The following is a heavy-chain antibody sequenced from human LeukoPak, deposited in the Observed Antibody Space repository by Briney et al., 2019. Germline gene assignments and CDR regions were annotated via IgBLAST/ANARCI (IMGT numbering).Heavy chain of an antibody. V-gene: IGHV5-51*01. CDR3: ASYSSGWYSGWDY. CDR2: IYPGDSDT. J-gene: IGHJ4*02. CDR1: GYSFTSYW. Sequence: GESLKISCKGSGYSFTSYWIGWVRQMPGKGLEWMGIIYPGDSDTRYSPSFQGQVTISADKTISTAYLQWSSLKASDTAMYYCASYSSGWYSGWDYWGQGTLVTVSS. D-gene: IGHD6-19*01.